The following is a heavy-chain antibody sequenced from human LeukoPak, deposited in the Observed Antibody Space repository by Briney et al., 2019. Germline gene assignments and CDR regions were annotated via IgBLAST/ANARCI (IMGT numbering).Heavy chain of an antibody. CDR1: GFTFSNAW. D-gene: IGHD4-17*01. V-gene: IGHV3-15*01. Sequence: GGSLRLSCAASGFTFSNAWMSWVRQAPGKGLEWVGRIKSKTDGETTDYAAPVKGRFTLSRDDSKNTVYLQMNSLKIEDTAAYYCTATTAIDYWGQGTLVTVSS. CDR2: IKSKTDGETT. J-gene: IGHJ4*02. CDR3: TATTAIDY.